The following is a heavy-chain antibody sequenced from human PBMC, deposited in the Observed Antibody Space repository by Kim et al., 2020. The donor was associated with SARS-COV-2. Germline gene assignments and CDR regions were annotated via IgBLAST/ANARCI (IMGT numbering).Heavy chain of an antibody. J-gene: IGHJ4*02. CDR2: IVVGSGNT. CDR1: GFTFTSSA. CDR3: AASIFGFGEFKASDY. V-gene: IGHV1-58*01. D-gene: IGHD3-10*01. Sequence: SVKVSCKASGFTFTSSAVQWVRQARGQRLEWIGWIVVGSGNTNYAQKFQERVTITRDMSTSTAYMELSSLRSEDTAMYYCAASIFGFGEFKASDYWGQGTLVTVSS.